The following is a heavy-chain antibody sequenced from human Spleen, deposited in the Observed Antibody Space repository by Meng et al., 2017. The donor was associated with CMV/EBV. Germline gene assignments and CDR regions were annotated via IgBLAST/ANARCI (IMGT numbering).Heavy chain of an antibody. Sequence: SGYTFSSYYMHWVRQAPGQGLEWMGIINPSGGTTSHAQKFQGRVSMTRDTSTGTVYMELSSLRSEDTAMYYCAREGPIGAAHFLIDYWGQGTLVTVSS. CDR3: AREGPIGAAHFLIDY. CDR2: INPSGGTT. J-gene: IGHJ4*02. D-gene: IGHD6-6*01. V-gene: IGHV1-46*01. CDR1: GYTFSSYY.